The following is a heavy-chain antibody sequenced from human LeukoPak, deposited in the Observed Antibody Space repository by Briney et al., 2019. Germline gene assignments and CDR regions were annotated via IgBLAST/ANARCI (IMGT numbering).Heavy chain of an antibody. V-gene: IGHV3-23*01. CDR3: ARVTPYYDSSGYYDY. CDR1: GFTFSSYA. CDR2: ISGSGGST. J-gene: IGHJ4*02. D-gene: IGHD3-22*01. Sequence: GGSLRLSCAASGFTFSSYAMSWVRQAPGKGLEWVSAISGSGGSTYYADSVKGRFTISRDNSKNTLYLQMNSLRAEDTAVYYCARVTPYYDSSGYYDYWGQGTLVTVSS.